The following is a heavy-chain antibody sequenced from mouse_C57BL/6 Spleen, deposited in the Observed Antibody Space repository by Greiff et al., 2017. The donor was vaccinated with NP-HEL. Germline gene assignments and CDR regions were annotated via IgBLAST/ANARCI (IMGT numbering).Heavy chain of an antibody. J-gene: IGHJ4*01. CDR2: ISDGGSYT. Sequence: EVMLVESGGGLVKPGGSLKLSCAASGFTFSSYAMSWVRQTPEKRLEWVATISDGGSYTYYPDNVKGRFTISRDNAKNNLYLQMSHLKSEDTAMYYCARDCDYDGYAMDYWGQGTSVTVSS. CDR1: GFTFSSYA. V-gene: IGHV5-4*01. D-gene: IGHD2-4*01. CDR3: ARDCDYDGYAMDY.